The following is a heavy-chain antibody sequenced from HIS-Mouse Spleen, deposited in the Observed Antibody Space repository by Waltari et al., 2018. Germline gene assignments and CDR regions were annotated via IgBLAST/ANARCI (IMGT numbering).Heavy chain of an antibody. J-gene: IGHJ5*02. Sequence: QVQLQESGPGLVKPSETLSLTCTVSGYSISSGYYWGWIRQPPGKGLEWIGSIYHSGSTYYNPSLKSRVTISVDTSKNQFSLKLSSVTAADTAVYYCARVAAAARDWFDPWGQGTLVTVSS. CDR1: GYSISSGYY. CDR3: ARVAAAARDWFDP. V-gene: IGHV4-38-2*02. D-gene: IGHD6-13*01. CDR2: IYHSGST.